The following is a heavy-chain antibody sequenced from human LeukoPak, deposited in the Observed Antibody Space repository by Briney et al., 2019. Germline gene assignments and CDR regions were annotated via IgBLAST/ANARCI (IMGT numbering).Heavy chain of an antibody. CDR1: GYSISSGYY. V-gene: IGHV4-38-2*02. CDR3: ASPPSYYDFWSGYFRDGNWFDP. D-gene: IGHD3-3*01. Sequence: WETLSLTCIVSGYSISSGYYWGWIRQPPGEGVEWSGSIYHSVSTYYKPSLKSRVTISVDTSKNQFTLKLSSVTAADTAVYYCASPPSYYDFWSGYFRDGNWFDPWGQGTLVTVSS. CDR2: IYHSVST. J-gene: IGHJ5*02.